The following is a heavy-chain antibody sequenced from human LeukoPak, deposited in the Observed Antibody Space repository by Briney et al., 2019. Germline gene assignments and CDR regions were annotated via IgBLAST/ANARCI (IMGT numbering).Heavy chain of an antibody. CDR3: ARGLVDILTGYPFDY. J-gene: IGHJ4*02. CDR2: ISYDGSNK. V-gene: IGHV3-30-3*01. D-gene: IGHD3-9*01. Sequence: PGGSLRLSCAASGFTFSSYAMHWVRQAPGQGLEWVAVISYDGSNKYYADSVKGRFTISRDNSKNTLYLQMNSLRAEDTAVYYCARGLVDILTGYPFDYWGQGTLVTVSS. CDR1: GFTFSSYA.